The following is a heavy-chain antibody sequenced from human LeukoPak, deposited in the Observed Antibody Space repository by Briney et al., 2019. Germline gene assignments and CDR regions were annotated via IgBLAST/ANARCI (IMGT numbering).Heavy chain of an antibody. D-gene: IGHD3-22*01. J-gene: IGHJ4*02. V-gene: IGHV3-43*02. Sequence: PGGSLRLSCAASGFRFDDYAMHWVRQAPGKGLEWVSLITGDGGRTYYGDSVKGRFTISRDNSKNSLYLQMNSPRTEDTAFYYCAKDTSDGLSLGTYYYDGIGRDFWGQGTLVTVSS. CDR1: GFRFDDYA. CDR3: AKDTSDGLSLGTYYYDGIGRDF. CDR2: ITGDGGRT.